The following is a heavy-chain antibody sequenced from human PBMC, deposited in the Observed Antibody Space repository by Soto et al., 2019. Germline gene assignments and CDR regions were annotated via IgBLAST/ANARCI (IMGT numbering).Heavy chain of an antibody. CDR2: INSDGSST. V-gene: IGHV3-74*01. J-gene: IGHJ6*02. CDR3: AREYSSSSRGYYYGMDV. CDR1: GFTFSSYW. D-gene: IGHD6-6*01. Sequence: LSLTCAASGFTFSSYWMHWVRQAPGKGLVWVSRINSDGSSTSYADSVKGRFTISRDNAKNTLYLQMNSLRAEDTAVYYCAREYSSSSRGYYYGMDVWGQGTTVTVSS.